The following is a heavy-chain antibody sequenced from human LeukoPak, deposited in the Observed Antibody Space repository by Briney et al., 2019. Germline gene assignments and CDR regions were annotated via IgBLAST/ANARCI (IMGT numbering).Heavy chain of an antibody. CDR3: ARSIVGATGDAFDI. CDR2: ISFDGSNK. D-gene: IGHD1-26*01. J-gene: IGHJ3*02. CDR1: GFIFSSYS. V-gene: IGHV3-30*03. Sequence: PGGSLGLSCAASGFIFSSYSMNWVRQAPGKGLEWVAVISFDGSNKYYADSVKGRFTISRDNSKNTLYLQMNSLRAEDTAVYYCARSIVGATGDAFDIWGQGTMVTVSS.